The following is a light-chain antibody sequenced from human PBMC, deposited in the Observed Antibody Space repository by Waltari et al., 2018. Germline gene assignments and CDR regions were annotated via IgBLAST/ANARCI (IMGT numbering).Light chain of an antibody. CDR3: SSYSSSTTLGNV. CDR1: GSGVGSYDL. V-gene: IGLV2-23*01. CDR2: EAT. J-gene: IGLJ1*01. Sequence: QSALTQAASVSGSPGQSITISCSGTGSGVGSYDLVAWYQQHPGKAPKLIIYEATNRPSGVSSRFSGSKSGNTASLTISGLQAEDEADYFCSSYSSSTTLGNVFGTGTKVTVL.